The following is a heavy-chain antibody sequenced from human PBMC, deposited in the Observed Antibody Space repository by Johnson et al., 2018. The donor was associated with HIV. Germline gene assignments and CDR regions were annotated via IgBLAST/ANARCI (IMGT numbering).Heavy chain of an antibody. CDR1: EFTFSNYW. Sequence: VQLVESGGGLVQPGGSLRLSCAASEFTFSNYWMHWVRQGLGKGLVWVSRINSDGSSTSYADSVKGRFTISRDNAKNTLYLQMNSLRAEDTAVYYCASYSSSDAFDIWGQGTMVTVSS. D-gene: IGHD6-6*01. V-gene: IGHV3-74*02. CDR2: INSDGSST. CDR3: ASYSSSDAFDI. J-gene: IGHJ3*02.